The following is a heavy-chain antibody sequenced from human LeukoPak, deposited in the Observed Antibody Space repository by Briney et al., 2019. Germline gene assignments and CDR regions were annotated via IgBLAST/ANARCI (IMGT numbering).Heavy chain of an antibody. V-gene: IGHV4-34*01. CDR2: INHSGST. CDR3: AREGRGHSGYDSLGDY. J-gene: IGHJ4*02. CDR1: GGSFSGYY. Sequence: SETLSLTCAVYGGSFSGYYWSWIRQPPGKGLEWIGEINHSGSTNYNPSLKSRVTISVDTSKNQFSLKLSSVTAADTAVYYCAREGRGHSGYDSLGDYWGQGTLVTVSS. D-gene: IGHD5-12*01.